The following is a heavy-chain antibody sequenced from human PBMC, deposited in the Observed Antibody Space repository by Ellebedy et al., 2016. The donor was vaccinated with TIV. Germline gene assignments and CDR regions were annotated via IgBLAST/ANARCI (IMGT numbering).Heavy chain of an antibody. CDR3: ARLSGAECAGDCPYHHAFDI. D-gene: IGHD2-21*02. CDR2: IYSDGST. CDR1: GFTVSSNY. V-gene: IGHV3-53*01. J-gene: IGHJ3*02. Sequence: GGSLRLSCAASGFTVSSNYMSWVRQAPRMGLEWVSLIYSDGSTYYADSVKGRFTISRDISKNTLYLQMSSLRAEDTAVYYCARLSGAECAGDCPYHHAFDIWGQGTMVTVSS.